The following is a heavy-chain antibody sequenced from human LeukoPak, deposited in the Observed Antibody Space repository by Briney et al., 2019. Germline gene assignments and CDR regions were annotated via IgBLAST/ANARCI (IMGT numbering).Heavy chain of an antibody. CDR1: GGSISSGGYS. V-gene: IGHV4-30-4*07. CDR2: IYYSDT. Sequence: SETLSLTCAVSGGSISSGGYSWSWIRQPPGKGLEWIGYIYYSDTYYNPSLKSRVTISADTSKNQFSLRLNSVTAADTAVYYCASHSGGYAYWGQGNLVTVSS. J-gene: IGHJ4*02. CDR3: ASHSGGYAY. D-gene: IGHD5-12*01.